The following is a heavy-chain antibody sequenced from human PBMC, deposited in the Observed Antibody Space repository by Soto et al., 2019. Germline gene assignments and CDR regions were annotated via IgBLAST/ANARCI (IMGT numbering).Heavy chain of an antibody. D-gene: IGHD3-3*01. J-gene: IGHJ6*02. CDR3: TTLSITIFGVVLMDV. CDR2: IKSKTDGGTT. Sequence: GSLRLSCAASGFTFSNAWMNWVRQAPGKGLEWVGRIKSKTDGGTTDYAAPVKGRFTISRDDSKNTLYLQMNSLKAEYTAVYYCTTLSITIFGVVLMDVWGQGTTVTVSS. V-gene: IGHV3-15*07. CDR1: GFTFSNAW.